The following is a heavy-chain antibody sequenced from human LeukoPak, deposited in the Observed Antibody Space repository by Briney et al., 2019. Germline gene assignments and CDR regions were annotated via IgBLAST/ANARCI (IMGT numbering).Heavy chain of an antibody. D-gene: IGHD3-10*01. CDR1: GYTFTSYG. CDR3: AREIYGSGSYYNVNYFDY. CDR2: ISAYNGNT. Sequence: GASVKVSCKASGYTFTSYGISWVRQAPGQGLEWMGWISAYNGNTNYAQKLQGRVTMTTDTSTSTAYMELRSLRSDDTAVYYCAREIYGSGSYYNVNYFDYWGQGTLVTVSS. J-gene: IGHJ4*02. V-gene: IGHV1-18*01.